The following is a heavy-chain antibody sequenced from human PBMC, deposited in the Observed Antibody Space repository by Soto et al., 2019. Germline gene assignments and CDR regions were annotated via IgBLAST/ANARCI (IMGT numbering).Heavy chain of an antibody. Sequence: AAVKVSCKASGYTFTSYGSSWVRQAPGQGLEWMGWISAYNGNTNYAQKLHGRVTMTTDTSTSTAYMELRSLRSDDTAVYYCARRDGYYYEFDYWGQGTLVTVSS. D-gene: IGHD3-22*01. CDR1: GYTFTSYG. CDR3: ARRDGYYYEFDY. CDR2: ISAYNGNT. V-gene: IGHV1-18*04. J-gene: IGHJ4*02.